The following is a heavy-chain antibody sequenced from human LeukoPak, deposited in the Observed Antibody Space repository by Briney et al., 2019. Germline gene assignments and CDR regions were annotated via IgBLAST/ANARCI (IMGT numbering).Heavy chain of an antibody. CDR3: ARDNGDYWFDY. D-gene: IGHD4-17*01. V-gene: IGHV1-2*02. CDR2: INPNSGGT. CDR1: GYTFTVYY. J-gene: IGHJ4*02. Sequence: ASVKVSFKASGYTFTVYYMHWVRQAPGQGLEWRGCINPNSGGTNYAQKFQGRVTMTRDTSISTAYMELTRLRSDDTAVYYCARDNGDYWFDYWGQGTLVTVSS.